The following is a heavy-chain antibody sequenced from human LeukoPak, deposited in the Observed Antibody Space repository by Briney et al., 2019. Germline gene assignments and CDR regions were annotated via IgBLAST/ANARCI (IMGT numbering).Heavy chain of an antibody. V-gene: IGHV3-13*05. CDR1: GFTFSSYD. CDR3: ARARKYSSGWYVAFDI. J-gene: IGHJ3*02. D-gene: IGHD6-19*01. CDR2: LGTAGDP. Sequence: GGSLRLSCAASGFTFSSYDMHWVRQATGKGLEWVSALGTAGDPYYPGSVKGRFTISREDAKNSLYLQMNSLRAGDTAVYYCARARKYSSGWYVAFDIWGQGTMVTVSS.